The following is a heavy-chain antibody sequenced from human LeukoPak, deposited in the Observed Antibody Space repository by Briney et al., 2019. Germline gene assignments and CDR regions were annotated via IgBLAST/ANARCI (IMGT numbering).Heavy chain of an antibody. CDR3: TKPSGINYDILTGSRGGFDY. V-gene: IGHV3-53*01. J-gene: IGHJ4*02. CDR1: GFTVSSNY. D-gene: IGHD3-9*01. CDR2: IYRDGTT. Sequence: GGSLRLSCAASGFTVSSNYMSWVRQAPGKGLEWVSVIYRDGTTYYADSVKGRFTISRDNFKNTLYLQMNSLRAEDTAVYYCTKPSGINYDILTGSRGGFDYWGQGTLVTVSS.